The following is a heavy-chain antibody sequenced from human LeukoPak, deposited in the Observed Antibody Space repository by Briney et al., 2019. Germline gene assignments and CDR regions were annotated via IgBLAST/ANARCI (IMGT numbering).Heavy chain of an antibody. CDR1: GFSLTTSGMR. Sequence: SGPALVKPTQTLTLTCTFSGFSLTTSGMRVSWIRQPPGKALEWLAPIDWNDAKFYSTSLKTRLPISKDTSKNQVVLTMTNMDPVDTATYYCARIPYGDRGVFFDSWGQGTLVTVSS. V-gene: IGHV2-70*04. CDR2: IDWNDAK. J-gene: IGHJ4*02. CDR3: ARIPYGDRGVFFDS. D-gene: IGHD4-17*01.